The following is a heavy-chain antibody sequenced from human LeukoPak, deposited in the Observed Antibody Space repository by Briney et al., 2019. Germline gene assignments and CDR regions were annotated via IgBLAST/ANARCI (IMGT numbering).Heavy chain of an antibody. D-gene: IGHD3-9*01. CDR2: IYHSGST. CDR3: ARVRNDILTGYYLFDY. V-gene: IGHV4-4*02. CDR1: GGSISSSNW. J-gene: IGHJ4*02. Sequence: SETLSLTCAVSGGSISSSNWWSWVRQPPGKGLEWIGEIYHSGSTNYNPSLKSRVTISVDKSKNQFSLKLGSVTAADTAVYYCARVRNDILTGYYLFDYWGQGTLVTVSS.